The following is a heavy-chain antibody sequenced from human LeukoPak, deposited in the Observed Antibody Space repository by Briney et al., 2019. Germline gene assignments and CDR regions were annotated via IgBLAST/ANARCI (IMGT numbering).Heavy chain of an antibody. Sequence: GGSLRLSCVASGFTFSNAWMSWVRQAPGKGLEWVGRIRAEDDGGTRDYGALVKGRFTTSRDDSKNTLNLEMISLESEDTAVYYCTTGPICYGACYSARFEHWGQGTLVTVSS. CDR3: TTGPICYGACYSARFEH. CDR1: GFTFSNAW. D-gene: IGHD2-21*02. CDR2: IRAEDDGGTR. V-gene: IGHV3-15*01. J-gene: IGHJ5*02.